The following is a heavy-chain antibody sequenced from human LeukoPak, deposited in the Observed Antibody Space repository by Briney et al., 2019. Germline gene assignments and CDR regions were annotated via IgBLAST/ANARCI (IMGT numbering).Heavy chain of an antibody. D-gene: IGHD3-22*01. CDR2: ISAYNGNT. J-gene: IGHJ4*02. CDR3: ARYGQYDSSGFFDY. Sequence: ASVKVSCKASEYTFTSYDINWVRQATGQGLEWMGWISAYNGNTNYAQKLQGRVTMTTDTSRSTAYMELRSLRSDDTAVYYCARYGQYDSSGFFDYWGQGTLVTVSS. CDR1: EYTFTSYD. V-gene: IGHV1-18*01.